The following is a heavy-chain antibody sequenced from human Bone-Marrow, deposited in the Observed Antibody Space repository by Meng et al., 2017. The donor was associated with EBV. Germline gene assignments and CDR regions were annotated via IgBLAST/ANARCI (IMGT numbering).Heavy chain of an antibody. J-gene: IGHJ5*02. CDR3: ARPFPSWQSPRLDPFGA. Sequence: QLQLRESGPGQVKPSXTLSLTCPVSGDSISSFYYWGWIRQPPGRGLEWIGSVHYTGSTYYSPSLKSRVTVSVDTSKNQFSLRLTSVTAADTAVYYCARPFPSWQSPRLDPFGAWGQGTLVTVSS. CDR2: VHYTGST. D-gene: IGHD6-19*01. V-gene: IGHV4-39*01. CDR1: GDSISSFYY.